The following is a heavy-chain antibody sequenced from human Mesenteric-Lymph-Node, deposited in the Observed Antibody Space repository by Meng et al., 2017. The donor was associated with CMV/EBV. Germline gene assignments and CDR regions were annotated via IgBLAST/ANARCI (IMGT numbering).Heavy chain of an antibody. Sequence: SVKVSCKASGGTCSSCSIGWVRQAPGQGLEWMGRIIPIVGITKYVQKFQGRVTITADKFTSTAYMEVSSLRSEDTAVYYCARDRDYDGSGYRFWGQGTLVTVSS. CDR1: GGTCSSCS. V-gene: IGHV1-69*04. CDR2: IIPIVGIT. D-gene: IGHD3-22*01. J-gene: IGHJ4*02. CDR3: ARDRDYDGSGYRF.